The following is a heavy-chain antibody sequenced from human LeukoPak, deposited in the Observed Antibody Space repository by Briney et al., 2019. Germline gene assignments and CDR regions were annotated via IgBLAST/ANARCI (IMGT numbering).Heavy chain of an antibody. J-gene: IGHJ4*02. Sequence: PSETLSLTCTVSGGSISSYYWSWIRQPPGKALEWIGYIYYSGSTNYNPSLKSRVTISVDTSKNQFSLKLSSVTAADTAVYYCARRGSGTLQVDFDYWGQGTLVTVSS. V-gene: IGHV4-59*08. CDR3: ARRGSGTLQVDFDY. CDR1: GGSISSYY. CDR2: IYYSGST. D-gene: IGHD3-10*01.